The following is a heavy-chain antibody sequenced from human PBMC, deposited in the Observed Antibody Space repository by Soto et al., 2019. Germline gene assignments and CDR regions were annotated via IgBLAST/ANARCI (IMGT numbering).Heavy chain of an antibody. D-gene: IGHD6-19*01. J-gene: IGHJ5*02. V-gene: IGHV3-23*01. CDR2: ISGSGGST. CDR3: AKEAGSGWYWIRANWFDP. CDR1: GFTFSSYA. Sequence: GGSLRLSCAASGFTFSSYAMSWVRQAPGKGLEWVSAISGSGGSTYYADSVKGRFTISRDNSKNTLYLQMNSLRAEDTAVYYCAKEAGSGWYWIRANWFDPWGQGTLVTVYS.